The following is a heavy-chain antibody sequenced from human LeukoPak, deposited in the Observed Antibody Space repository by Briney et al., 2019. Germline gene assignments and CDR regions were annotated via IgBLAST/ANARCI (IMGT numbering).Heavy chain of an antibody. D-gene: IGHD3-16*02. Sequence: SETLSLTCTVSSDSISSYYWSWIRQPAGKGLEWIGRIFTTGSTIYNPSLKSRVTMSVDTSKNQFSLTLSSVTAADTAVYYCARLQCYDYVWGSYRSYYYYYMDVWGKGTTVTVSS. V-gene: IGHV4-4*07. CDR1: SDSISSYY. CDR3: ARLQCYDYVWGSYRSYYYYYMDV. CDR2: IFTTGST. J-gene: IGHJ6*03.